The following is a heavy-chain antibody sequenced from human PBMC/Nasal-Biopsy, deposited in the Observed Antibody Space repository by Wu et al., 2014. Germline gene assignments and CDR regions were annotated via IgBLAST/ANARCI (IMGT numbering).Heavy chain of an antibody. CDR2: VWHGGNT. D-gene: IGHD5-12*01. CDR1: GSSISIINW. J-gene: IGHJ6*02. V-gene: IGHV4-4*02. CDR3: AREGQAQGYGYGVDV. Sequence: LTCAVSGSSISIINWWSWVRQSPGKGLEWIGEVWHGGNTNYNPSLKSRVTISVDKSKNQFSLKLSSVTAADTAVYYCAREGQAQGYGYGVDVWGQGTTVTVSS.